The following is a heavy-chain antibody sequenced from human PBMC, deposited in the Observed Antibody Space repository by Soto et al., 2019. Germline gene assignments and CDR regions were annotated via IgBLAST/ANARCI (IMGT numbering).Heavy chain of an antibody. Sequence: EVQLVESGGGLVQPGGSLRLSCAASGFTFSDHYMDWVRQAPGKGLEWVGRSKNKADSYTTEYAASVKGRVTISRDGSKNSPFLQMNSLKTEDTAVYYCTVWSSGNDFGAAWGQGILVTVSS. CDR2: SKNKADSYTT. D-gene: IGHD3-10*01. J-gene: IGHJ4*02. CDR3: TVWSSGNDFGAA. CDR1: GFTFSDHY. V-gene: IGHV3-72*01.